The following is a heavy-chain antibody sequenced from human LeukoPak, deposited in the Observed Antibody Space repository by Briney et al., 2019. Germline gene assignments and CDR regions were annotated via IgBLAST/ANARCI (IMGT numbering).Heavy chain of an antibody. Sequence: ASVKVSCKASGYTFTGYYMHWVRQAPGQGLEWMGWINPNSGGTNYAQKFQGKVTMTRDTSISTAYMELSRLRSDDTAVYYCARAYCSSTSCYNWFDPWGQGTLVTVSS. CDR1: GYTFTGYY. J-gene: IGHJ5*02. CDR2: INPNSGGT. V-gene: IGHV1-2*02. D-gene: IGHD2-2*01. CDR3: ARAYCSSTSCYNWFDP.